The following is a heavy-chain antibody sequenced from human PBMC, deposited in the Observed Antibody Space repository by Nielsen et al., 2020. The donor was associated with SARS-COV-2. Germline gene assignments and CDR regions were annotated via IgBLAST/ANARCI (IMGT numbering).Heavy chain of an antibody. CDR2: FRSKAFGGTA. J-gene: IGHJ3*02. V-gene: IGHV3-49*03. Sequence: GGSLRLSCNTSGFSFEDYAINWFRQAPGKGLEWLAVFRSKAFGGTAEYAASVKGRFTISRDDSKSIAYLQMNSLTADDTAVYYCSRDFTMIVVIPSNAFDIWGQGTKVTVSS. D-gene: IGHD3-22*01. CDR3: SRDFTMIVVIPSNAFDI. CDR1: GFSFEDYA.